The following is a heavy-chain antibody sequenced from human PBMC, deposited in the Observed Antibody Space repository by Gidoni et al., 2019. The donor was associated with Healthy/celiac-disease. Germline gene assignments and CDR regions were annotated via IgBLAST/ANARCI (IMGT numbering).Heavy chain of an antibody. V-gene: IGHV4-39*01. CDR2: IYYSGST. Sequence: QLQLQESGPGLVKPSETLSLTCTVSGGSISSSSYYWGWIRQPPGKGLEWIGSIYYSGSTYYNPSLKSRVTISVDTSKNQFSLKLSSVTAADTAVYYCARGIAVAGTNCLGDWGQGTLVTVSS. CDR1: GGSISSSSYY. CDR3: ARGIAVAGTNCLGD. J-gene: IGHJ4*02. D-gene: IGHD6-19*01.